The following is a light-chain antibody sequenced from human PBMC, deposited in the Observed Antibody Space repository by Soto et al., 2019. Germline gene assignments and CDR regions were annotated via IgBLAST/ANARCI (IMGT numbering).Light chain of an antibody. Sequence: ALTQPRSVSGSPGQSVTISCTGTSNDVGDYDYVSWYQQYPGKAPKLIIYDVNKRPSGVPDRFSGSKSGNTASLTISALQAEDEADYYCCSYAGGYTFVFGTGTKLTVL. CDR1: SNDVGDYDY. J-gene: IGLJ1*01. CDR2: DVN. V-gene: IGLV2-11*01. CDR3: CSYAGGYTFV.